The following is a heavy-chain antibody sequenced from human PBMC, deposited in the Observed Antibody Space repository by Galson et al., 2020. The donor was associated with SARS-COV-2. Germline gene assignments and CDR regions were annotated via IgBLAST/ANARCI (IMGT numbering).Heavy chain of an antibody. D-gene: IGHD1-26*01. CDR2: ISWNGDK. CDR1: GFSLGIRGVS. Sequence: SGPTLVKPTQTRTLTCSFSGFSLGIRGVSGGGIRQPPGKALEWLAIISWNGDKRYSPSLNSRLTVTMDTSKNQVVLRMTNMDPVDTATYYCAHGSGTFDYWGPGALVTVSS. V-gene: IGHV2-5*01. CDR3: AHGSGTFDY. J-gene: IGHJ4*02.